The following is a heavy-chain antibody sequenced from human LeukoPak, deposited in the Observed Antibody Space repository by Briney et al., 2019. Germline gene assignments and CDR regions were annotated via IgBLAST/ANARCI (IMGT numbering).Heavy chain of an antibody. D-gene: IGHD6-19*01. Sequence: ASVKVSCKASGYTFTGYYMHWVRQAPGQGLEWMGWINPNSGGTNYAQKFQGRVTMTRDTSTSTAYMELSRLRSDDTAVYYCARDSDRIAVAGTTGGDYYMDVWGKGTTVIISS. CDR1: GYTFTGYY. CDR2: INPNSGGT. J-gene: IGHJ6*03. V-gene: IGHV1-2*02. CDR3: ARDSDRIAVAGTTGGDYYMDV.